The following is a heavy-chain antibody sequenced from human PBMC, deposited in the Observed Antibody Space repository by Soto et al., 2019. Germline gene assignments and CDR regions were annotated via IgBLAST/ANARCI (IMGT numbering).Heavy chain of an antibody. V-gene: IGHV4-31*03. CDR2: IYYSGST. Sequence: SETLSLTCTVSGGSISSGGYYWSWIRQHPGKGLEWIGYIYYSGSTYYNPSLKSRVIISVDTSKNQFSLKLSSVTAADTAEYYCARERVAATPGYYVIYVWGQGTTGTGSS. J-gene: IGHJ6*02. D-gene: IGHD2-15*01. CDR1: GGSISSGGYY. CDR3: ARERVAATPGYYVIYV.